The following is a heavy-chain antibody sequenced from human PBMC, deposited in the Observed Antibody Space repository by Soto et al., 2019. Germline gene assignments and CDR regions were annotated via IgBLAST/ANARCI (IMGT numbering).Heavy chain of an antibody. Sequence: ASVKVSCKASGYTFTGYYMHWVRQAPGQGLEWMGWINPNSGGTNYAQKFQGWVTMTRDTSISTAYMELSRLRSEDTAVYYCARVQEYYDNTDFHFWGQGTLVNVSS. V-gene: IGHV1-2*04. CDR1: GYTFTGYY. CDR3: ARVQEYYDNTDFHF. D-gene: IGHD3-22*01. CDR2: INPNSGGT. J-gene: IGHJ4*02.